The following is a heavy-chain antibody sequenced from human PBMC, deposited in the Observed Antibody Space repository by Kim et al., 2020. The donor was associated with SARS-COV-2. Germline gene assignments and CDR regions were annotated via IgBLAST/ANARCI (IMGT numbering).Heavy chain of an antibody. CDR1: WSTFSSDW. J-gene: IGHJ4*02. CDR2: IKGDGSSE. Sequence: GGSLRLSCAASWSTFSSDWMYWVRPSPGKGLVWVSHIKGDGSSEGYAASVKGRFTISRDNAKNTLYLHMNSLRVEDTALYYCARDGPSPIPQLDYWGQGT. V-gene: IGHV3-74*01. CDR3: ARDGPSPIPQLDY. D-gene: IGHD2-21*01.